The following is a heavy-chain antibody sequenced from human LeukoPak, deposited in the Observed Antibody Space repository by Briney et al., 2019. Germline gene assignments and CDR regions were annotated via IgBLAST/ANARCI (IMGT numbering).Heavy chain of an antibody. V-gene: IGHV3-30*04. D-gene: IGHD1-26*01. CDR2: ISYDGSNK. J-gene: IGHJ4*02. Sequence: RSLRLSCAASGFTFSSYAMHWVRQAPGKGLEWVAVISYDGSNKYYADSVKGRFTISRDNSKNTLYLQMNSLRAEDTAVYYCARDPYSGSYYFDYWGQGTLVTVSS. CDR1: GFTFSSYA. CDR3: ARDPYSGSYYFDY.